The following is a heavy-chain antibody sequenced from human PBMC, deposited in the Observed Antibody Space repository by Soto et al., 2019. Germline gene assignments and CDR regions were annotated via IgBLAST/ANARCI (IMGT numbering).Heavy chain of an antibody. CDR2: INPILSMS. J-gene: IGHJ4*02. CDR1: GDTFTFYS. Sequence: QVQLVQSGAEVQKPGSSVRVSCKASGDTFTFYSINWVRQAPGLGLEWMGRINPILSMSNYAQRFQGRITMTADKSTSTAYMELSRLRSEDTAMYYCSSSYGSGYRAFDYWGQGALVTVSS. V-gene: IGHV1-69*02. D-gene: IGHD3-10*01. CDR3: SSSYGSGYRAFDY.